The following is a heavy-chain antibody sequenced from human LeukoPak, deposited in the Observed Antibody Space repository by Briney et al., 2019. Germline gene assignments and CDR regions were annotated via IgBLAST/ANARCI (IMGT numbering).Heavy chain of an antibody. Sequence: PGGSLRLSCTASGFTFSNFWMGWVRQAPGKGLEWVANIKQDETEKFYLGSVKGRFTISRDKSKNTLYLQMNSLRAEDTAVYYCARDRDTAMGLWGQGTLVTVSS. J-gene: IGHJ4*02. V-gene: IGHV3-7*01. D-gene: IGHD5-18*01. CDR3: ARDRDTAMGL. CDR1: GFTFSNFW. CDR2: IKQDETEK.